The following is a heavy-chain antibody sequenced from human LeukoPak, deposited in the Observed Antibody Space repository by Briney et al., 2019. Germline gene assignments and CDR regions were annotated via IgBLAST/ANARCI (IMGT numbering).Heavy chain of an antibody. J-gene: IGHJ3*02. CDR2: IDPSDSYT. CDR3: ATGGGPYYDILTGYYLDDAFDI. V-gene: IGHV5-10-1*01. D-gene: IGHD3-9*01. Sequence: GESLKISCKGSGYSFTSYWISWVRQMPGKGLEWMGRIDPSDSYTNYSPSFQGHVTISADKSISTAYLQWSSLKASDTAMYYCATGGGPYYDILTGYYLDDAFDIWGQGTMVTVSS. CDR1: GYSFTSYW.